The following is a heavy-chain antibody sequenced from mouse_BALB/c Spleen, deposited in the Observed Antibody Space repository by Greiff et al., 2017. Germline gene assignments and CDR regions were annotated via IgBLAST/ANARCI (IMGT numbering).Heavy chain of an antibody. CDR3: ARGGLLRKDYFDY. CDR1: GFTFSDYY. D-gene: IGHD1-1*01. Sequence: EVQLVESGGGLVKPGGSLKLSCAASGFTFSDYYMYWVRQTPEKRLEWVATISDGGSYTYYPDSVKGRFTISRDNAKNNLYLQMSSLKSEDTAMYYCARGGLLRKDYFDYWGQGTTLTVSS. V-gene: IGHV5-4*02. J-gene: IGHJ2*01. CDR2: ISDGGSYT.